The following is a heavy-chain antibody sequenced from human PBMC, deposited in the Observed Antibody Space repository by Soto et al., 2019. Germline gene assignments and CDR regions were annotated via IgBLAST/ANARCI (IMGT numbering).Heavy chain of an antibody. J-gene: IGHJ3*01. V-gene: IGHV4-4*07. CDR3: ARGGRDGFDL. Sequence: PSETLSLTCSVSGGSIGTCYWYWIRHTPGTGLEWIGRIYITGSSNIHPSLKSRVVMSVDTAKNQFPLKLTSATAADTAVYYCARGGRDGFDLWGQGTMVTVSS. CDR2: IYITGSS. D-gene: IGHD3-10*01. CDR1: GGSIGTCY.